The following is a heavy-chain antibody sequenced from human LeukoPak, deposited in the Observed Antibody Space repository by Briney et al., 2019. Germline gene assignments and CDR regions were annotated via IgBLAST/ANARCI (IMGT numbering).Heavy chain of an antibody. CDR2: INHSGST. Sequence: SETLSLTCAVYGGSFSGYYWSWIRQPPGKGLEWIGEINHSGSTNYNPSLKSRVTISVDTSKNQFSLKLSSVTAADTAVYYCARRKYQLSIDYWGQGTLVTVSS. D-gene: IGHD2-2*01. V-gene: IGHV4-34*01. CDR1: GGSFSGYY. CDR3: ARRKYQLSIDY. J-gene: IGHJ4*02.